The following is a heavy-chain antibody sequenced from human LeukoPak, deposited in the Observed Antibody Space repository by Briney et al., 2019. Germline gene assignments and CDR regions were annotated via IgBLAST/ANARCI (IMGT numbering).Heavy chain of an antibody. CDR3: AKDVYSSGWAYYYYYYGMDV. V-gene: IGHV3-23*01. Sequence: PGGSLRLSCAASGFTFSSYAMSWVRQAPGKGLEWVSAISGSGGSTYYADSVKGRFTISRDNSKNTLYLQMNSLRAEDTAVYYCAKDVYSSGWAYYYYYYGMDVWGQGTTVTVSS. J-gene: IGHJ6*02. CDR2: ISGSGGST. CDR1: GFTFSSYA. D-gene: IGHD6-19*01.